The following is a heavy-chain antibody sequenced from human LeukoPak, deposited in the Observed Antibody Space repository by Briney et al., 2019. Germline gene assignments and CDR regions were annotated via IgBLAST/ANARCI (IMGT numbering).Heavy chain of an antibody. CDR1: GFTFSSYG. D-gene: IGHD1-26*01. Sequence: GGSLRLSFAASGFTFSSYGMHWVRQAPGKGLEWVAFIRYDGSNKYYADSVKGRFTISRDNSKNTLYLQMNSLRAEDTAVYYCARRRYSGSSQHFDYWGQGTLVTVSS. J-gene: IGHJ4*02. CDR2: IRYDGSNK. CDR3: ARRRYSGSSQHFDY. V-gene: IGHV3-30*02.